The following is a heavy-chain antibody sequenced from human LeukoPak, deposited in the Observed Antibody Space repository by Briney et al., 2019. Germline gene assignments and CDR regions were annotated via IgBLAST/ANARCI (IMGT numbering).Heavy chain of an antibody. CDR1: GFTFSSYG. D-gene: IGHD3-22*01. V-gene: IGHV3-30*02. CDR2: IRYDGSNK. J-gene: IGHJ3*02. CDR3: ARAGRDYYDSSGAFDI. Sequence: PGGSLRLSCAASGFTFSSYGMHWVRQAPGKGLEWVTFIRYDGSNKYYADSVKGRFTISRDNSKNTLYLRMNSLRAEDTAVYYCARAGRDYYDSSGAFDIWGQGTMVTVSS.